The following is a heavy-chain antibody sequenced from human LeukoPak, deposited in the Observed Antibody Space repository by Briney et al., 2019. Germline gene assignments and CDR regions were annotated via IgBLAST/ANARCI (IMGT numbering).Heavy chain of an antibody. D-gene: IGHD1-26*01. CDR3: ARGDSGSYQD. CDR1: GGTFSSYA. CDR2: IIPIFGIA. V-gene: IGHV1-69*04. J-gene: IGHJ4*02. Sequence: ASVKVSCKASGGTFSSYAISWVRQAPGQGLEWVGRIIPIFGIANYAQKFQGRVTITADKSTSTAYMELSSLRSEDTAVYYCARGDSGSYQDWGQGTLVTVSS.